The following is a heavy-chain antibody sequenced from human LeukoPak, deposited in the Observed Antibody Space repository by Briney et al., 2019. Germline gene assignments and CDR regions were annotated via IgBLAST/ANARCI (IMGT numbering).Heavy chain of an antibody. V-gene: IGHV3-48*04. J-gene: IGHJ4*02. CDR2: ISSSSSTI. D-gene: IGHD6-19*01. CDR3: ARVRYDSGWYDY. CDR1: GFTFSSYS. Sequence: PGGSLRLSCAASGFTFSSYSMNWVRQAPGKGLEWVSYISSSSSTIFYADSVKGRFTLSRDNAKNSLYLQMNSLRAEDAAVYYCARVRYDSGWYDYWGQGAQVIVSS.